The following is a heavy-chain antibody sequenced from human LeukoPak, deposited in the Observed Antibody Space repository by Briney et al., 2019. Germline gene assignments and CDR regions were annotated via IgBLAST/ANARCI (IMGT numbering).Heavy chain of an antibody. CDR3: ARSQGQWLDSYFDY. Sequence: GASVKVSCKASGYTFTSYGISWVRQAPGQGLEWMGWISAYNGNTNYAQKLQGRVTMTTDTSTSTAYMELRSLRSDDTAVYYCARSQGQWLDSYFDYWGQGTLVTVSS. D-gene: IGHD6-19*01. CDR1: GYTFTSYG. V-gene: IGHV1-18*01. J-gene: IGHJ4*02. CDR2: ISAYNGNT.